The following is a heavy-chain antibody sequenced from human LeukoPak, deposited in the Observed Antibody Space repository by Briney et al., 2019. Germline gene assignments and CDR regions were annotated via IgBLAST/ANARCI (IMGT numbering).Heavy chain of an antibody. CDR3: ARDLVSRSNY. V-gene: IGHV3-21*01. D-gene: IGHD6-6*01. CDR1: GFTFSRYT. CDR2: ISSSGYYI. Sequence: PGGSLRLSCAASGFTFSRYTMNWVRQSPGKGLEWVSSISSSGYYIYYADSVKGRFTISRDNAKNSLYLQMNSLRAEDTAVYYCARDLVSRSNYWGQGTPVTVSS. J-gene: IGHJ4*02.